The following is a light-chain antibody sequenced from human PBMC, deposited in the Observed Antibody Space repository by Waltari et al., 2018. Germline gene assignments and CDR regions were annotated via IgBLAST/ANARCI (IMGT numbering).Light chain of an antibody. Sequence: CRASQRVSSNLAWYQQKPGQAPMLCIYGASTRATGIPARFSGSGSGTEFTLTISSLQSEDFAVYYCQQYNNWPPWTFGQGTKVEIK. CDR1: QRVSSN. J-gene: IGKJ1*01. CDR2: GAS. V-gene: IGKV3-15*01. CDR3: QQYNNWPPWT.